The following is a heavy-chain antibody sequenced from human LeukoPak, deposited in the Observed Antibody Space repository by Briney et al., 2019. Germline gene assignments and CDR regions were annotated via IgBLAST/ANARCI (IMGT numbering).Heavy chain of an antibody. J-gene: IGHJ6*03. CDR3: ARVVHRYYYYYMDV. CDR2: IYYSGST. V-gene: IGHV4-59*01. CDR1: GGSISSYY. Sequence: PSETLSLTCTVSGGSISSYYWSWIRQPPGKGLEWIGYIYYSGSTNYNPSLKSRVTISVDTSKNQFSLKLSSVTAADTAVYYCARVVHRYYYYYMDVWGKGTTVTISS. D-gene: IGHD2-8*01.